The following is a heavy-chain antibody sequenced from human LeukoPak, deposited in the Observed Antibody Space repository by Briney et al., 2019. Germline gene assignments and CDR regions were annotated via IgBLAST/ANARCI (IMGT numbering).Heavy chain of an antibody. CDR3: AAHYCSSTSCSLDY. Sequence: PVTLSLTCAVSGGSISSYYWSWIRQPPGKGLEWIGYIYYSGSTNYNPSLKSRVTISVDTSKNQFSLKLSSVTAADTAVYYCAAHYCSSTSCSLDYWGQGTLVTVSS. V-gene: IGHV4-59*01. CDR1: GGSISSYY. CDR2: IYYSGST. D-gene: IGHD2-2*01. J-gene: IGHJ4*02.